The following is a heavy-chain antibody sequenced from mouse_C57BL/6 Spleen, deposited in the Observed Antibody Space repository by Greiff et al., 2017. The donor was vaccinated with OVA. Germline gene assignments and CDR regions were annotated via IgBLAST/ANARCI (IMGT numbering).Heavy chain of an antibody. Sequence: EVQLQQSGAELVRPGASVKLSCTASGFNIKDYYMHWVKQRPEQGLEWIGMIDPEDGATEYATKFQGKATMTAATSSNTAYLQLSSLTSEDTAVYYCTTNYYYGSRYFDVWGIGTTVTVSS. J-gene: IGHJ1*03. CDR1: GFNIKDYY. D-gene: IGHD1-1*01. V-gene: IGHV14-1*01. CDR3: TTNYYYGSRYFDV. CDR2: IDPEDGAT.